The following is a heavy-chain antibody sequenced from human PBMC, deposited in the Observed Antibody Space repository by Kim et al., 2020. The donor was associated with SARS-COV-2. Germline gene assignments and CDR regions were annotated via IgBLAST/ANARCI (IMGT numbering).Heavy chain of an antibody. V-gene: IGHV4-59*13. J-gene: IGHJ5*02. Sequence: SETLSLTCTVAGDSITSYQWNWIRQPPGKGLEWIGDVQHSGSTIYNPSLKSRVTMSIDTSKNQFSLRLRSVTAADTAVYYCARRPQSGSPVASESSWFDPWGQGTLVTVPS. D-gene: IGHD3-3*01. CDR1: GDSITSYQ. CDR2: VQHSGST. CDR3: ARRPQSGSPVASESSWFDP.